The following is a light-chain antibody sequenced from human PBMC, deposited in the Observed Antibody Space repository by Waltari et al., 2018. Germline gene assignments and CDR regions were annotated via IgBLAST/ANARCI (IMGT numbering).Light chain of an antibody. CDR1: GSDIGGSNL. Sequence: QSALTPPASVSGSPGQSIHLSCTGSGSDIGGSNLVSWYQQHPGKAPKLMIYEVTKRPSGVSIRFSGSKSGNTAALTISGLQAEDEGDYFCCSHAGSETYVVFGGGTKLTVL. J-gene: IGLJ2*01. CDR2: EVT. V-gene: IGLV2-23*02. CDR3: CSHAGSETYVV.